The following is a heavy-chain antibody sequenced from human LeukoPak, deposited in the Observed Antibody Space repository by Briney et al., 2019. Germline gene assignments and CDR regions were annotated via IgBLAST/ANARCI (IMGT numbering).Heavy chain of an antibody. Sequence: SQTLSLTCIVSGASFNTGDYYWNWIRQHPGKGLEWIGYIYNSGSTYFNPSLKSRVTISVDTSKNHFSLRLTSVTAADSAVYYCARGAPPDSWGQGTLVTVSS. J-gene: IGHJ4*02. CDR1: GASFNTGDYY. V-gene: IGHV4-31*03. CDR2: IYNSGST. CDR3: ARGAPPDS.